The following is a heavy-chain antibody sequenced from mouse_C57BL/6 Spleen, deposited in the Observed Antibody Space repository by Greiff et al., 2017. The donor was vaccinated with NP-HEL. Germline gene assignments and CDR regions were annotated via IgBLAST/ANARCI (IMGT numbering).Heavy chain of an antibody. CDR1: GYTFTSYW. V-gene: IGHV1-69*01. D-gene: IGHD1-1*01. CDR2: IDPSDSYT. CDR3: ARITTWYFDY. Sequence: QVQLQQPGAELVMPGASVKLSCKASGYTFTSYWMHWVKQRPGQGLEWIGEIDPSDSYTNYNQKFKGKSTLTVDKSSNTAYMQLSSLTSEDSAVYYCARITTWYFDYWGQGTTLTVSS. J-gene: IGHJ2*01.